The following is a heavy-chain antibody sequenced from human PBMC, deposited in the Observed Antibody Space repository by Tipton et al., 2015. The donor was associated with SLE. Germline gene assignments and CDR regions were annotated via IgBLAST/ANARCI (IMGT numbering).Heavy chain of an antibody. CDR3: ARDRGHSSSPYYFDY. CDR2: ISAYNGNT. CDR1: GYSFISYG. Sequence: QSGAEVKKPGASVKVSCKASGYSFISYGISWVRQAPGQGLEWMGWISAYNGNTNYAQKLQGRVTMTTDTSTSTAYMELRSLRSDDTAVYYCARDRGHSSSPYYFDYWGQGTLVTVSS. D-gene: IGHD6-13*01. J-gene: IGHJ4*02. V-gene: IGHV1-18*01.